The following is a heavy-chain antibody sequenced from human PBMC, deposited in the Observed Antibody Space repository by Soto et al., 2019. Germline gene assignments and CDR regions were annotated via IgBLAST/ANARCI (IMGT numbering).Heavy chain of an antibody. CDR3: ARTRLDIVVVPAAIEFDP. CDR1: GDSISTGGYY. D-gene: IGHD2-2*02. CDR2: IYYSGST. Sequence: SETLSLTCTVSGDSISTGGYYWSWLRQHPGKGLEWIGYIYYSGSTYYNPSLKSRFTISVDTSKNQFSLKLSSVTAADTAVYYCARTRLDIVVVPAAIEFDPWGQGTLVTVPQ. V-gene: IGHV4-31*03. J-gene: IGHJ5*02.